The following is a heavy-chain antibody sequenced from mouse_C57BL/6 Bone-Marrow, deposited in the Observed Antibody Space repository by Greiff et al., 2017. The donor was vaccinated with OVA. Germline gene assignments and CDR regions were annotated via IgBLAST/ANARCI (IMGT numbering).Heavy chain of an antibody. CDR1: GFNIKDDY. J-gene: IGHJ4*01. V-gene: IGHV14-4*01. CDR3: TTGLWGRYAMDY. CDR2: IDPENGDT. Sequence: QLKESGAELVRPGASVKLSCTASGFNIKDDYMHWVKQRPEQGLEWIGWIDPENGDTEYASKFQGKATITADTSSNTAYLQLSSLTSEDTAVYYCTTGLWGRYAMDYWGQGTSVTVSS. D-gene: IGHD1-1*02.